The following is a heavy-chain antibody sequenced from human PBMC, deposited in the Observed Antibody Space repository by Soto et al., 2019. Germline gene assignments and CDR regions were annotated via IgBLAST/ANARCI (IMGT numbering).Heavy chain of an antibody. CDR2: IIPIFGTA. V-gene: IGHV1-69*01. Sequence: GGSNSGDASGWRRQDQGKGLEWMGGIIPIFGTANYAQKFQARVTITADESTSTAYMELSSLRSEDTAVYYCARDRGPSSGYYPYWFDPWGQGTLVTVSS. D-gene: IGHD3-22*01. CDR1: GGSNSGDA. CDR3: ARDRGPSSGYYPYWFDP. J-gene: IGHJ5*02.